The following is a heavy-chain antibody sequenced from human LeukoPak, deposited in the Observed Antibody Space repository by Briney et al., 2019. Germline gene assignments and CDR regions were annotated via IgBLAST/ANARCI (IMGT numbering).Heavy chain of an antibody. CDR1: GYTFTSYG. CDR3: ARSLDGSGPPRHYYYYMDV. V-gene: IGHV1-18*01. D-gene: IGHD3-10*01. J-gene: IGHJ6*03. Sequence: GASVKVPCKASGYTFTSYGISWVRQAPGQGLEWMGWISAYNGNTNYAQKLQGRVTMTTDTSTSTAYMELRSLRSDDTAVYYCARSLDGSGPPRHYYYYMDVWGKGTTVTVSS. CDR2: ISAYNGNT.